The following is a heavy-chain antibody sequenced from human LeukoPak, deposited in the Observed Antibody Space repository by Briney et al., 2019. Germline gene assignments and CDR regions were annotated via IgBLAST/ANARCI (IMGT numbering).Heavy chain of an antibody. V-gene: IGHV3-11*05. D-gene: IGHD5-18*01. CDR2: MSGSGRST. CDR1: GFRFSDDH. J-gene: IGHJ4*02. Sequence: GGSLRLSCAASGFRFSDDHMSWVRQAPGKGLEWVSYMSGSGRSTKDADSVKGRFTISRDNAENKLYLQMNGLRAEDTAVYYCARGLRASSFLIDWGQGTLVTVSS. CDR3: ARGLRASSFLID.